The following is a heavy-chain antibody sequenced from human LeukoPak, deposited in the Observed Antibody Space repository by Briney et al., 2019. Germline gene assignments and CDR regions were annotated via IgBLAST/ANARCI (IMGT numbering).Heavy chain of an antibody. V-gene: IGHV3-48*01. J-gene: IGHJ4*02. Sequence: TGGSLRLSCAVSGLTFSSHSMNWVRQAPGKGLEWLSHISSSSSTIYYADSVKGRFTISRDNAKNSLYLQMNSLRAEDTAVYYCARDPPLVRSSSADFDYWGQGTLVTVSS. CDR2: ISSSSSTI. CDR3: ARDPPLVRSSSADFDY. CDR1: GLTFSSHS. D-gene: IGHD6-6*01.